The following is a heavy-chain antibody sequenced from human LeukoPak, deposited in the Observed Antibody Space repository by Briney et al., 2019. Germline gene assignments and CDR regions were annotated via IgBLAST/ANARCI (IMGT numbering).Heavy chain of an antibody. CDR3: AREDYNPPRAMDV. J-gene: IGHJ6*02. Sequence: PGGSLRLSCAASGFTFSSFQMNWVRHAPGKGWEWGSYISDTGTTIYYADSVKGRFTISRDNAKNSLYLPMNSLRDQDTAVYYCAREDYNPPRAMDVWGQGTTVTVSS. D-gene: IGHD3-10*01. CDR1: GFTFSSFQ. CDR2: ISDTGTTI. V-gene: IGHV3-48*03.